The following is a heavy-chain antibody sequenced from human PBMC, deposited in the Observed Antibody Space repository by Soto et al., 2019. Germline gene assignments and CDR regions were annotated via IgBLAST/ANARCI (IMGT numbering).Heavy chain of an antibody. CDR2: INDDGGTT. CDR1: GFTFNSYW. V-gene: IGHV3-74*01. D-gene: IGHD2-15*01. Sequence: GGSLRLSCAASGFTFNSYWMHWVRQAPGKGLLWVSRINDDGGTTNYADSVKGRFTISRDNAMNTVYLQMNNLRVEDTAVYYCARGIRNYYGVDVWGQGTTVTVSS. CDR3: ARGIRNYYGVDV. J-gene: IGHJ6*02.